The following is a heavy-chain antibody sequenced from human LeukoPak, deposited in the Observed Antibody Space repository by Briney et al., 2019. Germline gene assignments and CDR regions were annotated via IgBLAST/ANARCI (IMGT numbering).Heavy chain of an antibody. CDR1: GFTFSSYG. D-gene: IGHD3-3*01. CDR3: AKNLRYYDFWSGPGY. J-gene: IGHJ4*02. V-gene: IGHV3-30*02. CDR2: IRYDGSNK. Sequence: GGSLRLSCAASGFTFSSYGMRWVRQAPGKGLEWVAFIRYDGSNKYYADSVKGRFTISRVNSKNTLYLQMNSLRAEDTAVYYCAKNLRYYDFWSGPGYWGQGTLVTVSS.